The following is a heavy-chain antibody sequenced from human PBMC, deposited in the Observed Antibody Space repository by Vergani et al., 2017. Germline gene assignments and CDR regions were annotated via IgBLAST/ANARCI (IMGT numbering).Heavy chain of an antibody. V-gene: IGHV3-15*07. Sequence: VQLAESGGGRVQPGGSLRLSCVASGFSFRNAWMNWVRRTPGKGLEWVGRIKSTFDRGTTDYAAAVKGRFTISRDDSKNTLFLQMNGLKTEDIGVYYCTTDPRYCGDGSCYWLRDHHYYGMDVWGQGTTVTVSS. CDR3: TTDPRYCGDGSCYWLRDHHYYGMDV. CDR2: IKSTFDRGTT. CDR1: GFSFRNAW. D-gene: IGHD2-21*01. J-gene: IGHJ6*02.